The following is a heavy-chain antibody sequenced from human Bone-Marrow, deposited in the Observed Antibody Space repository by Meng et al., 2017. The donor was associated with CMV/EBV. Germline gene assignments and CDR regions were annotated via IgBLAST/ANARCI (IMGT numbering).Heavy chain of an antibody. V-gene: IGHV4-59*08. CDR1: GGSISRHS. CDR2: YFYSGTT. CDR3: ARRFHDSSGWDFDY. J-gene: IGHJ4*02. D-gene: IGHD3-22*01. Sequence: SETLSLTCSGSGGSISRHSWTWVRQPPGKGLEWIAYYFYSGTTNYNPSLKSRVSRSVDTSKNQFSLKLSSVTATDTAVYYCARRFHDSSGWDFDYWGQGTLVTVSS.